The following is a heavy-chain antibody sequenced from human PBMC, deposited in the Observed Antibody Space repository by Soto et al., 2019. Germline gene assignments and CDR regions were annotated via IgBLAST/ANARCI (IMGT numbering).Heavy chain of an antibody. J-gene: IGHJ4*02. Sequence: GGSLRLSCAASGFTFSSYSMNWVRQAPGKGLEWVSSISSSSSYIYYADSVKGRFTISRDNAKNSLYLQMNSLRAEDTAVYYCAGQRVTFGGVQPFDYWGQGTLVTVSS. CDR3: AGQRVTFGGVQPFDY. CDR2: ISSSSSYI. CDR1: GFTFSSYS. D-gene: IGHD3-16*01. V-gene: IGHV3-21*01.